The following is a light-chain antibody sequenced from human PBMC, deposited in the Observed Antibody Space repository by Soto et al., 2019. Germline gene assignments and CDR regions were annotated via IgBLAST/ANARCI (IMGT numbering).Light chain of an antibody. Sequence: DIQMTQSPSTLSGSVGDRVTITCRASQTISSWLAWYQQKPGKAPKLLIYKASTLESGVPSRFSGSGSGTEFTLTISSLQPEDFATYYCQQYNSYSQTCGQGTK. V-gene: IGKV1-5*03. J-gene: IGKJ1*01. CDR3: QQYNSYSQT. CDR2: KAS. CDR1: QTISSW.